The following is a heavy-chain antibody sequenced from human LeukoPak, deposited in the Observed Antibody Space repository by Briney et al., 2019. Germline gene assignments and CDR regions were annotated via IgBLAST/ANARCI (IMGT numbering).Heavy chain of an antibody. V-gene: IGHV4-39*01. J-gene: IGHJ5*02. Sequence: PSETLSLTCTVSGGSISSSSYYWGWIRQPPGKGLEWIGSIYYSGSTYYNPSLKSRVTISVDTSKNQFSLKLSSVTAADTAVYYCARHASRVWQQLNWFDPWGQGTLVTVSS. D-gene: IGHD6-13*01. CDR2: IYYSGST. CDR3: ARHASRVWQQLNWFDP. CDR1: GGSISSSSYY.